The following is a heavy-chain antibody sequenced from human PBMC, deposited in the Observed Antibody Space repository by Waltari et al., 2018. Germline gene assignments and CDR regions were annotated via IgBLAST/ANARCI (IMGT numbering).Heavy chain of an antibody. V-gene: IGHV3-15*01. CDR2: IKSKSDGGTT. D-gene: IGHD6-13*01. Sequence: EAQLVEPGGGLVEPGGSLRLSCAASGFTFNKAWLSWVRQAPGKGREWVGRIKSKSDGGTTDYAAPVKDRFTISRDDSKTTVYLHMNSLETEDTAIYYCTTFSGTRVWGQGTLVTVSS. CDR3: TTFSGTRV. CDR1: GFTFNKAW. J-gene: IGHJ4*02.